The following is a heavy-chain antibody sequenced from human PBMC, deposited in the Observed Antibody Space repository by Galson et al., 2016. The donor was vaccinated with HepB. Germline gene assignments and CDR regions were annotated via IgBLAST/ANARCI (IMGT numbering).Heavy chain of an antibody. CDR1: GFTFSSYS. D-gene: IGHD3-10*01. J-gene: IGHJ3*02. CDR2: ISSSSTI. V-gene: IGHV3-48*02. CDR3: ARGFGASDI. Sequence: SLRLSCAASGFTFSSYSMNWVRQAPGKGLEWVSYISSSSTIYYADSVKGRFTISRDNAKNSLYLQMNSLRDEDTAVYYCARGFGASDIWGQGTMVTVSS.